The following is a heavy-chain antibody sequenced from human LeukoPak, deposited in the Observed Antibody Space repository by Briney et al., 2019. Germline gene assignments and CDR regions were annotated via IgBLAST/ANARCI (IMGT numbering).Heavy chain of an antibody. V-gene: IGHV1-2*02. CDR3: ARDLPDYYDSSFPDY. D-gene: IGHD3-22*01. CDR1: GYTFTGYY. CDR2: TNPNSGGT. Sequence: ASVKVSCKASGYTFTGYYMHWVRQAPGQGLEWMGWTNPNSGGTNYAQKFQGRVTMTRDTSISTAYMELSRLRSDDTAVYYCARDLPDYYDSSFPDYWGQGTLVTVSS. J-gene: IGHJ4*02.